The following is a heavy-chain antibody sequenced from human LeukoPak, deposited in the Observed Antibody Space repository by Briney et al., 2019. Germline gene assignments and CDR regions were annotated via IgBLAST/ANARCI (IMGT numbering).Heavy chain of an antibody. J-gene: IGHJ4*02. D-gene: IGHD3-10*01. CDR3: ASRYYYGSGSYPDY. CDR1: GGSFSGYY. Sequence: PSETLSLTCAVYGGSFSGYYWSWIRQPPGEGLEWVGEINHSGSTNYNPSLKSRVTISVDTSKNQFSLKLSCVTAADTAVYYCASRYYYGSGSYPDYWGQGTLVTVSS. CDR2: INHSGST. V-gene: IGHV4-34*01.